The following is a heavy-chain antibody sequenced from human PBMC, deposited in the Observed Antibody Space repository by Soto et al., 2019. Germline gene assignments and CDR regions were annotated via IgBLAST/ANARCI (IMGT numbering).Heavy chain of an antibody. CDR1: GFTFGDYA. V-gene: IGHV3-49*04. CDR2: IRGKAYGGTT. D-gene: IGHD3-22*01. CDR3: TRDRLIGYDSSGYYYY. Sequence: GGSLRLSCTASGFTFGDYAMSWVRQAPGKGLEWVGFIRGKAYGGTTEYAASVKGRFTISRDDSKSIAYLQMNSLKTEDTAVYYCTRDRLIGYDSSGYYYYWGQGTLVTVSS. J-gene: IGHJ4*02.